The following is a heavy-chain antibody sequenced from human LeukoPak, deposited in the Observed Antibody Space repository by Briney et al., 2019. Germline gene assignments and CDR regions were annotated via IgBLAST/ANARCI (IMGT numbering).Heavy chain of an antibody. CDR2: ITGSGGTT. V-gene: IGHV3-23*01. CDR1: GFTFDTYA. CDR3: AGRGSLSADQYYFDY. Sequence: GGSLRLSCAASGFTFDTYAMGWVRQAPGKGLEWVSSITGSGGTTHYADSVKGRFTIFRDNSKNTLYLHMSSLRAEDTAVYYCAGRGSLSADQYYFDYWGQGNLVTVSS. D-gene: IGHD6-6*01. J-gene: IGHJ4*02.